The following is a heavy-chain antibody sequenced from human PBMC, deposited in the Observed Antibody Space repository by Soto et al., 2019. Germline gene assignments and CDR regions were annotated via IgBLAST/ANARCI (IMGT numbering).Heavy chain of an antibody. CDR2: IRDKVNKYAT. Sequence: PGGSLRLSCAASGFTFSGSAIHWVRQASGKGLEWVGRIRDKVNKYATAYAASVTGRFTISRDDSKNMAYLQMNSLKTDDTAVYYCGYDFWICYYSVGQHSGMDFWGQGTTVTVSS. J-gene: IGHJ6*02. CDR3: GYDFWICYYSVGQHSGMDF. V-gene: IGHV3-73*01. CDR1: GFTFSGSA. D-gene: IGHD3-3*01.